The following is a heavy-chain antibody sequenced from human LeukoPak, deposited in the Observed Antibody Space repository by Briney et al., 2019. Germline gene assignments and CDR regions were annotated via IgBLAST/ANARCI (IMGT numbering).Heavy chain of an antibody. D-gene: IGHD2-2*01. Sequence: GESLKISRKGSGYSFTSYWIGWVRQMPGKGLEWMGIIYPGDSDTRYSPSFQGQVTISVDKSISTAYLQWSSLKASDTAMYYCAIGGYCSSTSCSDYGMDVWGQGTTVTVSS. V-gene: IGHV5-51*01. J-gene: IGHJ6*02. CDR2: IYPGDSDT. CDR1: GYSFTSYW. CDR3: AIGGYCSSTSCSDYGMDV.